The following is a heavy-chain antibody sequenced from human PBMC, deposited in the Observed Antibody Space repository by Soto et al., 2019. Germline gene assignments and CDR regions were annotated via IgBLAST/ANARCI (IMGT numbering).Heavy chain of an antibody. Sequence: ASVKVSCKASGYTFTHYDINWVRQATGQGLEWMGWMNPNTGNTGFAQKFQDRVTMTRNTSISTAYMELSSLKASDTAMYYCVVPVLVGYWGQGTLVTVSS. V-gene: IGHV1-8*01. CDR1: GYTFTHYD. CDR3: VVPVLVGY. D-gene: IGHD2-2*01. J-gene: IGHJ4*02. CDR2: MNPNTGNT.